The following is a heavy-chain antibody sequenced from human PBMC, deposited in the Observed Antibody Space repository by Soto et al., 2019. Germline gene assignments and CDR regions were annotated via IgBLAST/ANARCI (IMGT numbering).Heavy chain of an antibody. Sequence: QVQLVQSGTEMKEPGASVRVSCKASGYTFTSYGFSWVRQAPGQGLEWVAWISANSGHTNSADKFHGRVTLTTDASTSTAYMELRSLRSDDTAVYYCARAAGRFGELFWFDPWGQGTLVSVSS. CDR3: ARAAGRFGELFWFDP. V-gene: IGHV1-18*01. CDR2: ISANSGHT. D-gene: IGHD3-10*01. CDR1: GYTFTSYG. J-gene: IGHJ5*02.